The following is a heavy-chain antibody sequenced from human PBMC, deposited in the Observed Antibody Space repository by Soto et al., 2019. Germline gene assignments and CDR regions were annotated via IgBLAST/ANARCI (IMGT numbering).Heavy chain of an antibody. CDR1: GYTFNNYG. Sequence: ASVKVSCKASGYTFNNYGISWVRQAPGQGLEWMGWISADNGNTNNAQKFQGRVTMTTDPSTRTVYMELTSLSSDDTAVYYCARDRRLVGAARPEYFQHWGQGTLVTVSS. D-gene: IGHD1-26*01. J-gene: IGHJ1*01. V-gene: IGHV1-18*01. CDR2: ISADNGNT. CDR3: ARDRRLVGAARPEYFQH.